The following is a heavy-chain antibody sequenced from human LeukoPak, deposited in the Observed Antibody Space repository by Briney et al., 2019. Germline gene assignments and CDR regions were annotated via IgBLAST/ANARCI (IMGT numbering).Heavy chain of an antibody. CDR1: GGSISSGDYY. D-gene: IGHD1-26*01. V-gene: IGHV4-30-4*01. CDR3: ARDGSGSYLDYWFDP. Sequence: VMPSQTLSLTCTVSGGSISSGDYYWGWIRQPPGKGLEWIGYIYYSGSTYYNPSLKSRVTISVDTSKNQFSLKLSSVTAADTAVYYCARDGSGSYLDYWFDPWGQGTLVTVSS. CDR2: IYYSGST. J-gene: IGHJ5*02.